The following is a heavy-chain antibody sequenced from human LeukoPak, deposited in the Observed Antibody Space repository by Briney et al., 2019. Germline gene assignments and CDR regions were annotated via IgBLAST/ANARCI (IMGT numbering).Heavy chain of an antibody. V-gene: IGHV1-2*02. CDR1: GYSFTAYY. CDR2: LNPNSGGT. Sequence: ASVKVSCKSSGYSFTAYYMHWVRQAPGQGLEWMGWLNPNSGGTNYAQKFQDRVTMTSDPSINTAYMELSRLRSDDPAVYYCAEDGIFFSGTYVNYWGQGTLVTVFS. CDR3: AEDGIFFSGTYVNY. D-gene: IGHD1-26*01. J-gene: IGHJ4*02.